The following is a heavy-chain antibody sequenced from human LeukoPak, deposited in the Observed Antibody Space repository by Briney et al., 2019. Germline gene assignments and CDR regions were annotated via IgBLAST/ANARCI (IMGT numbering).Heavy chain of an antibody. V-gene: IGHV3-23*01. Sequence: PEGSLRLSCAASEFPFSHYAMNWVRQAPGKGLEWVSGIGASGSSTYYGDPVKGRFTISRDNSKTTLFLQMNSLRAEDTAVYYCARGLGTVNDAFDIWGQGTMVTVSS. CDR1: EFPFSHYA. CDR2: IGASGSST. CDR3: ARGLGTVNDAFDI. D-gene: IGHD4-17*01. J-gene: IGHJ3*02.